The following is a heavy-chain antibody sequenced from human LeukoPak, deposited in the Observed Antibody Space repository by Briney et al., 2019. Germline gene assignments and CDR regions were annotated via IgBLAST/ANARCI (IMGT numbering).Heavy chain of an antibody. CDR1: GGSFSGYY. Sequence: SETLSLTCAVYGGSFSGYYWSWIRQPPGKGLEWTGEINHSGSTNYNPSLKSRVTVSVDTSKNQFSLKLSSVTAADTAVYYCARADYVYDYWGQGTLVTVSS. CDR3: ARADYVYDY. J-gene: IGHJ4*02. CDR2: INHSGST. V-gene: IGHV4-34*01. D-gene: IGHD4-17*01.